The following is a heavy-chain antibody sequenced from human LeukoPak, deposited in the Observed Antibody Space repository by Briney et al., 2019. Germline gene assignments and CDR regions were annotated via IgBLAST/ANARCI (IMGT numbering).Heavy chain of an antibody. D-gene: IGHD6-19*01. Sequence: ASVKVSCKASGYTFTGYYMHWVRQAPGQGLEWMGWINPNSGGTNYAQKFQGRVTMTRDTSISTAYMELSRLRSDDTAVYYCARDRGSGWYVFDYWGQGTLVTVSS. CDR2: INPNSGGT. J-gene: IGHJ4*02. CDR1: GYTFTGYY. CDR3: ARDRGSGWYVFDY. V-gene: IGHV1-2*02.